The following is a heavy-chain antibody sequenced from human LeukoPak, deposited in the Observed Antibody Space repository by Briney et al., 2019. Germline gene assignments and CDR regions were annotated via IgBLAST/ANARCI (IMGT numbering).Heavy chain of an antibody. J-gene: IGHJ6*03. CDR3: ASAGRYYYMDV. V-gene: IGHV3-33*03. CDR2: IWYDGSKK. Sequence: GGSLRLSCTASGFTFSSYGMHWVRQAPGKGLEWVAVIWYDGSKKYYGDSVRGRFTISRDNPKNTLYLQMNGLRAEDTAVYYCASAGRYYYMDVWGKGTTVTVSS. CDR1: GFTFSSYG.